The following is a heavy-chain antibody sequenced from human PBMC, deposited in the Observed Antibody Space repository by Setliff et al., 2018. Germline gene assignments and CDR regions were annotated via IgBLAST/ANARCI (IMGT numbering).Heavy chain of an antibody. V-gene: IGHV4-61*02. CDR1: GGSITSGSYY. Sequence: SQTLSLTCAVSGGSITSGSYYWGWIRQPAGEGLEWIGRLHTSGTTDYNPSLKGRVTISADTSTNHFSLKLTSVTAADTAVYYCARDNTIVGATDYWGQGALVTAPQ. CDR2: LHTSGTT. J-gene: IGHJ4*02. D-gene: IGHD1-26*01. CDR3: ARDNTIVGATDY.